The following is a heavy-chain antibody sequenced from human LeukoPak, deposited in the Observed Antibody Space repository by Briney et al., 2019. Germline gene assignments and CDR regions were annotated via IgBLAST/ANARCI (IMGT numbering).Heavy chain of an antibody. J-gene: IGHJ4*02. CDR2: INWNSGVI. V-gene: IGHV3-9*01. CDR1: GITFDEYA. CDR3: AMESRIAVAAIDY. D-gene: IGHD6-19*01. Sequence: PGRSLRLSCAASGITFDEYAMNWVRQAPGKGLEGVSNINWNSGVIVYADSVKGRFTVSRDNANTSLYLQMTSLRVEDTALYYCAMESRIAVAAIDYWGQGTLVTVSS.